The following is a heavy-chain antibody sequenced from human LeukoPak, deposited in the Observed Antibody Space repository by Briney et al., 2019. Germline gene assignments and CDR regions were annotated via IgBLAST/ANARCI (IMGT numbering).Heavy chain of an antibody. J-gene: IGHJ3*02. D-gene: IGHD2-15*01. CDR3: ARGLSLGCSGGSCYSGEAFDI. CDR1: GFTFSSYA. Sequence: PGRSLRLSCAASGFTFSSYAMSWVRQAPGKGLEWVSAISGSGGSTYYADSVKGRFTISRDNSKNTLYLQMNSLRAEDTAVYYCARGLSLGCSGGSCYSGEAFDIWGQGTMVTVSS. CDR2: ISGSGGST. V-gene: IGHV3-23*01.